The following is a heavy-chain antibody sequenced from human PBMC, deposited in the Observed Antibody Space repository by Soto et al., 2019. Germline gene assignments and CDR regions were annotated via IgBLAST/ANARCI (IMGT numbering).Heavy chain of an antibody. CDR1: GGSISGYY. CDR2: IYYSGST. D-gene: IGHD3-22*01. J-gene: IGHJ4*02. V-gene: IGHV4-59*01. CDR3: ARMYYYDSSGYYPFDY. Sequence: SETLSLTCTVSGGSISGYYWGWIRQPPGKGLEWIGYIYYSGSTNYNPSLKRRVTISVDTSKNQFSLKLSSVTAADTAVYYCARMYYYDSSGYYPFDYWGQGTLVTVSS.